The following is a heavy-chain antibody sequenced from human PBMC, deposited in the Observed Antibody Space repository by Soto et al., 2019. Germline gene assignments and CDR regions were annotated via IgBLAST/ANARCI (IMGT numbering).Heavy chain of an antibody. CDR1: GDSVSSNTAS. V-gene: IGHV6-1*01. D-gene: IGHD5-12*01. CDR3: AKGDNLGPKTGYAFDP. Sequence: SQTLSLTCAISGDSVSSNTASWNWIRQSPSRGLEWLGRTYFRSKWYNDYAVSVKSRIIINPDTSNDQFSLQLNSVTPEDTAVYFCAKGDNLGPKTGYAFDPWGQGIMVTVSS. CDR2: TYFRSKWYN. J-gene: IGHJ5*02.